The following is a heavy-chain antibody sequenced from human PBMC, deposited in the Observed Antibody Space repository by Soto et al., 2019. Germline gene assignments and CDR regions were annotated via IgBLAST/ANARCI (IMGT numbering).Heavy chain of an antibody. J-gene: IGHJ5*02. CDR2: INAGNGNT. V-gene: IGHV1-3*01. CDR3: ARDRAYCGGDCYSSWFDP. CDR1: GYTFTSYA. Sequence: ASVKVSCKASGYTFTSYAMHWVRQAPGQRLEWMGWINAGNGNTKYSQKFQGRVTITRDTSASTAYMELSSLRSEDTAVYYCARDRAYCGGDCYSSWFDPWGQGQLVTVS. D-gene: IGHD2-21*02.